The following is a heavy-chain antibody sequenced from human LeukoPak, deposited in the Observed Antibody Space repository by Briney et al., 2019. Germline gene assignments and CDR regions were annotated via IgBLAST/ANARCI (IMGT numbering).Heavy chain of an antibody. CDR1: GYTFTSYY. CDR3: ARARNYYDSSGYTFDY. V-gene: IGHV1-46*01. CDR2: INPSGGST. D-gene: IGHD3-22*01. Sequence: ASVKVSCKASGYTFTSYYMHWVRQAPGQGLEWMGIINPSGGSTSYAQKFQGRVTMTRDTSTSTVYMELSSLRSEGTAVYYCARARNYYDSSGYTFDYWGQGTLVTVSS. J-gene: IGHJ4*02.